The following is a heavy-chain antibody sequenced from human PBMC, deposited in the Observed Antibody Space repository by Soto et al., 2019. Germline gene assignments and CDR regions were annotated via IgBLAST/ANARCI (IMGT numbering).Heavy chain of an antibody. D-gene: IGHD1-26*01. CDR3: ARNSGSYYIDY. CDR2: IKQDGSEK. CDR1: GFTFSSYW. V-gene: IGHV3-7*05. J-gene: IGHJ4*02. Sequence: EVQLVESGGGLVQPGGSPRLSCAASGFTFSSYWMSWVRQAPGKGLEWVANIKQDGSEKYYVDSVKGRFTISRDNAKNSLYLQMNSLRAEDTAVYYCARNSGSYYIDYWGQGTLVTVSS.